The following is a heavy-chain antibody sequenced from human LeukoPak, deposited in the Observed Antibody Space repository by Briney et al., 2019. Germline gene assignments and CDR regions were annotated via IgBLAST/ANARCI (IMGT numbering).Heavy chain of an antibody. Sequence: GGSLRLSCAASGFTFDDYGMSWVRQAPGKGLEWDSGINWNGGSTGYADSVKGRFTISRDNAKNSLYLQMNSLRAEDTALYYCARVATYYYDSSGYLAAFDIWGQGTMVTVSS. D-gene: IGHD3-22*01. V-gene: IGHV3-20*04. CDR1: GFTFDDYG. CDR2: INWNGGST. CDR3: ARVATYYYDSSGYLAAFDI. J-gene: IGHJ3*02.